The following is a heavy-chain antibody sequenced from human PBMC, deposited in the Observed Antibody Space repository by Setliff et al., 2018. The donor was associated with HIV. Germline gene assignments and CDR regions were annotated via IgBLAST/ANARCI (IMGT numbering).Heavy chain of an antibody. V-gene: IGHV3-74*01. CDR2: INGDGSTT. CDR1: GFTFSDHW. Sequence: GGSLRLSCIASGFTFSDHWMHWVRQAPGKGPVWVARINGDGSTTNYADPVKGRFTISRDNAKNTLFLQMNSLRVDDTSVYYCASWGVPRDGFDIWGHGTKVTVSS. CDR3: ASWGVPRDGFDI. D-gene: IGHD3-16*01. J-gene: IGHJ3*02.